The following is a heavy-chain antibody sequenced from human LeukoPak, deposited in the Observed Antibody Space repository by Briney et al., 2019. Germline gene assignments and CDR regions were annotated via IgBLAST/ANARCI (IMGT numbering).Heavy chain of an antibody. CDR2: IYHSGST. CDR1: GGSISSYY. CDR3: ARGSPVGVIDY. V-gene: IGHV4-38-2*02. D-gene: IGHD1-26*01. Sequence: SETLSLTCTVSGGSISSYYWGWIRQPPGKGLEWIGSIYHSGSTYYNPSLKSRVTISVDTSKNEFSLKLSSVTAADTAVYYCARGSPVGVIDYWGQGTLVTVSS. J-gene: IGHJ4*02.